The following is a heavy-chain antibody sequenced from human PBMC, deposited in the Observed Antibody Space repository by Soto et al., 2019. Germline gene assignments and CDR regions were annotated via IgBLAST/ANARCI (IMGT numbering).Heavy chain of an antibody. CDR3: ARVSRTAERY. V-gene: IGHV3-48*01. Sequence: EVPLVESGGDLVQPGGSLRLSCAASGFTLSSYNMNWVRQAPGKGLEWVAYIDSNGSPIYYADSVKGRFTIYRDNAQNSLYLQMNSLRVEDTAVYYCARVSRTAERYWGPGTLVTVSS. J-gene: IGHJ4*02. D-gene: IGHD2-2*01. CDR1: GFTLSSYN. CDR2: IDSNGSPI.